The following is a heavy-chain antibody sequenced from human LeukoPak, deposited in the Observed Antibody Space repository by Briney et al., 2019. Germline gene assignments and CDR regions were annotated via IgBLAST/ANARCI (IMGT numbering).Heavy chain of an antibody. Sequence: GGSLRLSCAASGFTFSSYWMHWVRQAPGKGLVWVSRIKSDGKTNYADSVKGRFTISRDNSKNTLYLQMNSLRAEDTAVYYCARDEPWLGPLGWGQGTLVTVSS. D-gene: IGHD6-19*01. J-gene: IGHJ4*02. V-gene: IGHV3-74*01. CDR3: ARDEPWLGPLG. CDR2: IKSDGKT. CDR1: GFTFSSYW.